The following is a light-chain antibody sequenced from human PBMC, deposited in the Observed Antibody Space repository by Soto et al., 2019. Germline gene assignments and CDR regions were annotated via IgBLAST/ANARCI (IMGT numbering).Light chain of an antibody. V-gene: IGKV3-11*02. CDR1: ETVGSN. J-gene: IGKJ4*01. CDR3: HQRSVWPPLN. Sequence: VLTQSPDTLSLSPGERATLSGRATETVGSNSAWFQQKPGQTPRLLIYDASTRVTGIPARFRGSGYGRDFTLTISSLEPEDFAVYSCHQRSVWPPLNFGGGTKVEIK. CDR2: DAS.